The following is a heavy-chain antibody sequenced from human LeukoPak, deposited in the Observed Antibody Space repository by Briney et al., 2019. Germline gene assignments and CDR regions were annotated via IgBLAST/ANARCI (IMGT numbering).Heavy chain of an antibody. CDR3: VRGGGNIPLEH. V-gene: IGHV3-69-1*01. CDR2: IGPSGYI. J-gene: IGHJ4*02. Sequence: GGSLRLSCTASGFTFSDYHMNWVRQAPGKGLEWVSSIGPSGYIFYADSVRGRFTTSRDNAKDSLDLQMNSLGDDDTAVYFCVRGGGNIPLEHWGQGTLVTVSS. CDR1: GFTFSDYH. D-gene: IGHD1/OR15-1a*01.